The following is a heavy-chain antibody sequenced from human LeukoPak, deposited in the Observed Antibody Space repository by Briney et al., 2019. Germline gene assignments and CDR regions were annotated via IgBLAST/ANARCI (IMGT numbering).Heavy chain of an antibody. CDR3: ARDSMITFGGTHYMDV. D-gene: IGHD3-16*01. V-gene: IGHV4-4*07. CDR1: GGSISSYY. CDR2: IYSSGST. J-gene: IGHJ6*03. Sequence: SETLSLTCTVSGGSISSYYWSWLRQPAGKGLEWDGRIYSSGSTYYNPSLKSRVTISVDTSKNQFSLKLSSVTAADTAVYYCARDSMITFGGTHYMDVWGKGTTVTVSS.